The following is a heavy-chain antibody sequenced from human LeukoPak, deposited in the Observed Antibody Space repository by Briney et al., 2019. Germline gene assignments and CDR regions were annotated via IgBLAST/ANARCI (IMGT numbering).Heavy chain of an antibody. CDR3: AKDQQQLVPYYYYYYGMDV. CDR1: GFTFSSYA. Sequence: GGSLRLSCAASGFTFSSYAMSGVRQAPGKGREGVSAISVSGGSTYYADSVKGRFTISRDNSKNTLYLQMNSLRAEDTAVYYCAKDQQQLVPYYYYYYGMDVWGQGTTVTVSS. J-gene: IGHJ6*02. D-gene: IGHD6-13*01. CDR2: ISVSGGST. V-gene: IGHV3-23*01.